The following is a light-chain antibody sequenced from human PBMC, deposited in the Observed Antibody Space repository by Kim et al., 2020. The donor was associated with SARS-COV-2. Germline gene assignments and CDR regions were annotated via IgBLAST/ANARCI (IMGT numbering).Light chain of an antibody. CDR3: QQYVSTPYT. CDR2: GAS. V-gene: IGKV3-20*01. Sequence: LLLTQFPGTLSLSAGERVTLSCRAGRSNTNNFLAWYQQRPGQAPRLLIHGASTRAAGIPERFSGSGSGTDFTLTISRLEPADSAVYYCQQYVSTPYTFGRGTKLEI. CDR1: RSNTNNF. J-gene: IGKJ2*01.